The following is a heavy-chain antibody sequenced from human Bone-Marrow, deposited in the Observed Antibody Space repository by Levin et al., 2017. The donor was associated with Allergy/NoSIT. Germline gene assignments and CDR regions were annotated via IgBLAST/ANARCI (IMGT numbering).Heavy chain of an antibody. CDR1: GFTFSDYW. CDR2: INKGRNEI. J-gene: IGHJ4*02. Sequence: GESLKISCEASGFTFSDYWMSWVRPPSGKGLEWVARINKGRNEISYVDSVKGRFTISRDDGKKSLYLQMNSLRVEDTAVYYCVRGGGDYGSWWGQGALVTVSS. V-gene: IGHV3-7*05. D-gene: IGHD3-10*01. CDR3: VRGGGDYGSW.